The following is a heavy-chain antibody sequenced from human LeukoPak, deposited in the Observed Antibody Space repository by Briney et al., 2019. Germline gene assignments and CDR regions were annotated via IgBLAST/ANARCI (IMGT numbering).Heavy chain of an antibody. CDR1: GFTFSDYN. V-gene: IGHV3-11*01. D-gene: IGHD3-22*01. J-gene: IGHJ4*02. Sequence: GGSLRLSCAASGFTFSDYNMRWIRQAPGKGLEWVSSISRSGSTKYYADSVKGRFTISRDNAKNSLFLQMNSLRAEDTAVYYCARRGYSDSSGYDYWGQGTLVTVSS. CDR3: ARRGYSDSSGYDY. CDR2: ISRSGSTK.